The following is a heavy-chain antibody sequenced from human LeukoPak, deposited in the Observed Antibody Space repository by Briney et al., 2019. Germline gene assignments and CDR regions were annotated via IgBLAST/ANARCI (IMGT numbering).Heavy chain of an antibody. V-gene: IGHV4-59*08. CDR3: ARQGPLTTAVTTRTNPFDY. D-gene: IGHD4-11*01. Sequence: PSETLSLTCTVSGGSISSYYWSWIRQPPGEGLEWIGYIYYSGSTNYNPSLKSRVTISVDTSKNQFSLKLNSVTAADTAVYYCARQGPLTTAVTTRTNPFDYWGQGTLVTVSS. CDR1: GGSISSYY. J-gene: IGHJ4*02. CDR2: IYYSGST.